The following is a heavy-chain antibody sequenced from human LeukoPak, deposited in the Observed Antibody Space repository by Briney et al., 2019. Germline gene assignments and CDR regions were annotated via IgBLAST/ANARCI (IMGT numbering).Heavy chain of an antibody. CDR1: GGSISSRSYY. CDR2: IYYSGST. CDR3: ARQYSSSCCGDY. J-gene: IGHJ4*02. Sequence: SETLSLTCSVSGGSISSRSYYWGWIRQPPGKGLEWIGSIYYSGSTYYNPSLKSRVTISVDTSKNQFSLKLSSVTAADTAVYYCARQYSSSCCGDYWGQGTLVTVSS. V-gene: IGHV4-39*07. D-gene: IGHD6-13*01.